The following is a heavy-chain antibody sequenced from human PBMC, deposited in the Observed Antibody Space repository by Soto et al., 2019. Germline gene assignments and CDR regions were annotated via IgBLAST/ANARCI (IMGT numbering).Heavy chain of an antibody. D-gene: IGHD3-10*01. Sequence: PGGSLRLSCAASGFTFSNAWMNWVRQAPGKGLEWVGRIKSKTDGGTTDYDAPVKGRFTISTDDSKNTLYLQMNSLKTEGTAVYDCTTHMVMGDGGAFDIWGQGKMVTVSS. CDR3: TTHMVMGDGGAFDI. V-gene: IGHV3-15*07. CDR2: IKSKTDGGTT. J-gene: IGHJ3*02. CDR1: GFTFSNAW.